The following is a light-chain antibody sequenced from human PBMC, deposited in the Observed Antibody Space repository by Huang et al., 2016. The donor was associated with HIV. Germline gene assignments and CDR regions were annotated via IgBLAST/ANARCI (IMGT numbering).Light chain of an antibody. V-gene: IGKV3-11*01. CDR2: DAS. CDR1: QSVGTY. J-gene: IGKJ1*01. CDR3: QQRSDWRT. Sequence: EIVLTQSPATLSLSPGERDPLSCRASQSVGTYLAWYQQKPGQAPMLLNSDASNRATGIPDGCSSSWSGTDFTVTISSLEPEDFAVYYCQQRSDWRTFGQGTRVEIK.